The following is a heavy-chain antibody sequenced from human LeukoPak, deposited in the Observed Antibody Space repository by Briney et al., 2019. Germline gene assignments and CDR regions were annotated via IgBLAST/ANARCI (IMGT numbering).Heavy chain of an antibody. D-gene: IGHD2-2*01. V-gene: IGHV1-69*05. CDR1: GGTFSSYA. CDR2: IIPIFGTA. J-gene: IGHJ5*02. Sequence: ASVKVSCKASGGTFSSYAISWVRQAPGQGLEWMGGIIPIFGTANYAQKFQGRVTITTDESTSTAYMELSSLRSEDTAVYHCARGVVPAALYNWFDPWGQGTLVTVSS. CDR3: ARGVVPAALYNWFDP.